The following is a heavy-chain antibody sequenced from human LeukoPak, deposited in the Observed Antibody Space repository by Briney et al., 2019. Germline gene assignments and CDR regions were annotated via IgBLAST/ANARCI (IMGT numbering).Heavy chain of an antibody. V-gene: IGHV4-39*01. J-gene: IGHJ4*02. CDR1: GGSISSSSYY. D-gene: IGHD2-8*02. CDR2: IYYSGST. Sequence: SETLSLTCTVSGGSISSSSYYWGWIRQPPGKGLEWIGSIYYSGSTYYNPSLKSRVTISVDTSKNQFSLKLSSVTAADTAVYYCAGHEPVLVAKRCWHDYWGQGTLVTVSS. CDR3: AGHEPVLVAKRCWHDY.